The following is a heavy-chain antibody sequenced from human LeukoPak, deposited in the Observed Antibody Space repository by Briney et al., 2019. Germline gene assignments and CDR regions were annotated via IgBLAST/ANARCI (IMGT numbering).Heavy chain of an antibody. CDR2: ISAYNGNT. CDR1: GYTFTSYG. Sequence: ASVKVSCKASGYTFTSYGISWVRQAPGQGLEWMGWISAYNGNTNYAQKLQGRVTMTRDTSISTAYMELSRLRSDDTAVYYCARARAGPDAFDIWGQGTMVTVSS. D-gene: IGHD6-19*01. J-gene: IGHJ3*02. CDR3: ARARAGPDAFDI. V-gene: IGHV1-18*01.